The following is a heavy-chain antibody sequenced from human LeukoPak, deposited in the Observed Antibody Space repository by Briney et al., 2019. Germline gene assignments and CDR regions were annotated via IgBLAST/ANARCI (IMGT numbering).Heavy chain of an antibody. CDR1: GGSISSGDYY. J-gene: IGHJ4*02. D-gene: IGHD2-2*01. CDR2: IYYSGST. Sequence: SETLSLTCTVSGGSISSGDYYWSWIRQPPGKGLEWIGYIYYSGSTYYNPSLKSRVTISVDTSKNQFSLKLSSVTAADTAVYYCARVSVVPAASFDYWGQGTLVTVSS. V-gene: IGHV4-30-4*08. CDR3: ARVSVVPAASFDY.